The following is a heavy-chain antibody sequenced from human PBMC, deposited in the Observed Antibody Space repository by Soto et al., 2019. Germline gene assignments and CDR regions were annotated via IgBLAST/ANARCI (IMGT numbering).Heavy chain of an antibody. CDR1: GFIFSDYS. Sequence: GGSLRLSCAASGFIFSDYSMAWVRQTPEKGLEWVSGMSISGEKTFYADSVNGRFTVSRDSSKNTVYLQMNSLRVEATAVYYCARWSGYGDLWGQETLVTVSS. J-gene: IGHJ4*02. D-gene: IGHD5-12*01. V-gene: IGHV3-23*01. CDR3: ARWSGYGDL. CDR2: MSISGEKT.